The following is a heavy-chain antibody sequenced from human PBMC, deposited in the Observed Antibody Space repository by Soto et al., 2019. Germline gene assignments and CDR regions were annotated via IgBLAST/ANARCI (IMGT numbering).Heavy chain of an antibody. CDR1: GFTFSSYK. J-gene: IGHJ3*02. CDR2: ITFSGASI. Sequence: GGSLRLSCAASGFTFSSYKMNWVRQAPGKGLEWISHITFSGASIYYAESVRGRFTISRDNAKNSMYLQMNSLRVEDTAVYYCVRDADITMIVGKGALDIWGQGTTVTVSS. D-gene: IGHD3-22*01. CDR3: VRDADITMIVGKGALDI. V-gene: IGHV3-48*03.